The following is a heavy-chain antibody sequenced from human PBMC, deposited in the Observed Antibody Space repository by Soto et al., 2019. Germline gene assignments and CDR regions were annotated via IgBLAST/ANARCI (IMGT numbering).Heavy chain of an antibody. V-gene: IGHV3-23*01. CDR1: GFTFSSYA. J-gene: IGHJ4*02. CDR3: AKSPPRIEIFGEVVSFDF. CDR2: ISGSGGST. Sequence: EVQLLESGGGLVQPGGSLRLSCAASGFTFSSYAMSWVRQAPGKGLEWVSAISGSGGSTYYADSVTGRFTISRDNTKNTRQLQMTSRISEDTVVYYCAKSPPRIEIFGEVVSFDFWGQGTLVTVSS. D-gene: IGHD3-3*01.